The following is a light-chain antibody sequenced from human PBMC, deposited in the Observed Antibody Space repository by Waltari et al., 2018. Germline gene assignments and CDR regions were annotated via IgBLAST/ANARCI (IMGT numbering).Light chain of an antibody. CDR3: CSYAHSSRVV. CDR2: EGT. CDR1: RRDVGRYIL. Sequence: QSALTQPASVSGSPGQSITISCTVTRRDVGRYILVPWYQHYPVTSPKLMIYEGTNRPSGVSNRFSGSKSGNTASLTISGLQAEDEADYHCCSYAHSSRVVFGGGTKVTVL. J-gene: IGLJ2*01. V-gene: IGLV2-23*01.